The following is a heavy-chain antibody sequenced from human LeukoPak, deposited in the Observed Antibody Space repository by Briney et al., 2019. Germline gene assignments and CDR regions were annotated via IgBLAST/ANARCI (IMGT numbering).Heavy chain of an antibody. CDR3: ARPRGSCSGGSCYYYYFDY. CDR1: GYSISSGYY. V-gene: IGHV4-38-2*01. D-gene: IGHD2-15*01. CDR2: IYNSGST. J-gene: IGHJ4*02. Sequence: SETLSLTCAVSGYSISSGYYWGWFRRPPGKGREGIGIIYNSGSTYYNPSLKSRVTISVYTSKNQFSLRRSSVTAADTAVYYCARPRGSCSGGSCYYYYFDYWGQGTLVTVSS.